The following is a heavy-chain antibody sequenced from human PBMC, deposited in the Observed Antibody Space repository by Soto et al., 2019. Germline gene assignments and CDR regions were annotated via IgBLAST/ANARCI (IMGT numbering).Heavy chain of an antibody. CDR1: GFTFSSHG. Sequence: GSLRLSCAASGFTFSSHGMIWVRQAPGKGLEWVSYISSTSSTKSYADSVKGRFTISRDNAKNSLYLQMNSLRDEDTAVYYCARRITMVRGPYYYYGMDVWGQGTTVTVSS. D-gene: IGHD3-10*01. CDR3: ARRITMVRGPYYYYGMDV. V-gene: IGHV3-48*02. J-gene: IGHJ6*02. CDR2: ISSTSSTK.